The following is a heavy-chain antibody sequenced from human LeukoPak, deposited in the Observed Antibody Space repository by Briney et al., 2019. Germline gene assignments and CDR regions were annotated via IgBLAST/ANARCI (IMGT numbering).Heavy chain of an antibody. CDR2: INPSGGST. Sequence: ASVKVSCKASGYTFTSYYMHWVRQAPGQGLEWMGIINPSGGSTSYAQKFQGRVTMTTDTSTSTAYMELRSLRSDDTAVYYCARGENILLWFGELSPYFDYWGQGTLVTVSS. CDR3: ARGENILLWFGELSPYFDY. D-gene: IGHD3-10*01. J-gene: IGHJ4*02. V-gene: IGHV1-46*01. CDR1: GYTFTSYY.